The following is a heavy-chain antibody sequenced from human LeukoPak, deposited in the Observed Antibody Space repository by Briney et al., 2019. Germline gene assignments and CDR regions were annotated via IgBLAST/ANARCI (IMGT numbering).Heavy chain of an antibody. CDR1: GFTFSSYW. D-gene: IGHD6-19*01. Sequence: PGGSLRLSCAASGFTFSSYWMSWVRQAPGKGLEWVANIKQDGSEKYYVDSVKGRFTISRDNAKNSLYLQMNSLRAEDTAVYYCSRDRDGSGWYYFDSWGQGTLVTVSS. J-gene: IGHJ4*02. CDR3: SRDRDGSGWYYFDS. V-gene: IGHV3-7*03. CDR2: IKQDGSEK.